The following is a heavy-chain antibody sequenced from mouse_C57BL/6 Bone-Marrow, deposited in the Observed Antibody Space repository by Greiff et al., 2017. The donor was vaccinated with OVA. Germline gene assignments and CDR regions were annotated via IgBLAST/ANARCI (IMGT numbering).Heavy chain of an antibody. J-gene: IGHJ4*01. CDR2: IYPRSGNT. CDR1: GYTFTSYW. CDR3: ASGYYYGSSYYAMDY. V-gene: IGHV1-55*01. D-gene: IGHD1-1*01. Sequence: VQLQQPGAELVKPGASVKMSCKASGYTFTSYWITWVKQRPGQGLEWIGDIYPRSGNTYYNEKFKGKATLTADKSSSTAYMELRSLTSEDSAVYFCASGYYYGSSYYAMDYWGQGTSVTVSS.